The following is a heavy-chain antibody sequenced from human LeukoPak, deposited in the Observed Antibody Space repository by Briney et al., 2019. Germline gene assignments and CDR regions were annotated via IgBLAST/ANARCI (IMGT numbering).Heavy chain of an antibody. V-gene: IGHV4-38-2*02. Sequence: SETLSLTCTVSGYSISSGYYWGWIRQPPGKGLEWIGSIYHSGSTNYNPSLKSRVTISLDTSGNQFSLKLSSVTAADTAVYYCARDGYDSSGRRAEYFQHWGQGTLVTVSS. CDR2: IYHSGST. CDR1: GYSISSGYY. J-gene: IGHJ1*01. CDR3: ARDGYDSSGRRAEYFQH. D-gene: IGHD3-22*01.